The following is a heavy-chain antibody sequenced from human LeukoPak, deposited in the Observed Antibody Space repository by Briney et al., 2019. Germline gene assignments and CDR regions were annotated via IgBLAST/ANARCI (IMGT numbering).Heavy chain of an antibody. J-gene: IGHJ4*02. CDR3: ARDVASEFDY. CDR1: GYIFISYY. D-gene: IGHD3-3*01. V-gene: IGHV1-46*01. CDR2: INPSDGST. Sequence: ASVKVSCKASGYIFISYYIHWVRQAPGQGLEWMGVINPSDGSTNYAQKFQGRVTMTRDRSTSTVYMELSSLRSEDTAVYYCARDVASEFDYWGQGSLVTVSS.